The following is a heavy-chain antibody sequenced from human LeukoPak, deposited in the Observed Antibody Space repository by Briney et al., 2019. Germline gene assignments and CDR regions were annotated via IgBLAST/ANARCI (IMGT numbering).Heavy chain of an antibody. V-gene: IGHV1-18*01. CDR3: ARVSSIVVVVAASDY. J-gene: IGHJ4*02. D-gene: IGHD2-15*01. CDR2: IGAYNGNT. Sequence: ASVKVSCKASGYTFTSYGISWVRQAPGQGLEWMGWIGAYNGNTNYAQKLQGRVTMTTDTSTSTAYMELRSLRSDDTAVYYCARVSSIVVVVAASDYWGQGTLVTVSS. CDR1: GYTFTSYG.